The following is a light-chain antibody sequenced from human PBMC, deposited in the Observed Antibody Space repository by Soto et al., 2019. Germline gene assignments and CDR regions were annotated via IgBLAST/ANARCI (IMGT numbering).Light chain of an antibody. Sequence: EIVLTQSPATLSLSPGERATLSCRASQSVSSYLAWYQQKPGQAPRLLIYDASNRATAIPARFSGSGSGTDFTLTISSLEPEDFAVYYCQQRSNWVTFGQGTKVEIK. CDR3: QQRSNWVT. CDR1: QSVSSY. CDR2: DAS. V-gene: IGKV3-11*01. J-gene: IGKJ1*01.